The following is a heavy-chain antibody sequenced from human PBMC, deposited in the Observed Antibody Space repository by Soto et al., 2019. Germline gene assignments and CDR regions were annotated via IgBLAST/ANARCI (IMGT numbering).Heavy chain of an antibody. CDR1: GGSISSYY. Sequence: ASETLSLTCTVSGGSISSYYWSWIRQPPGKGLEWIGYIYYSGSTNYNPSLKSRVTISGDTSKNQFSLKLSSVTAADTAVYYCARNFRGSGSYYNHYYYYYYMDVWGKGTTVTVSS. D-gene: IGHD3-10*01. CDR2: IYYSGST. J-gene: IGHJ6*03. V-gene: IGHV4-59*01. CDR3: ARNFRGSGSYYNHYYYYYYMDV.